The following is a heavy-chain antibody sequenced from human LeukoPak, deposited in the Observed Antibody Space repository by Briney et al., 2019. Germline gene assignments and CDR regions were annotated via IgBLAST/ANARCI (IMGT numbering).Heavy chain of an antibody. CDR1: GGTFSSYA. J-gene: IGHJ4*02. D-gene: IGHD3-16*02. Sequence: SVKVSCKASGGTFSSYAISWVRQAPGQGLEWMGRIIPILGIANYAQKFQGRVTITADKSTSTAYMELSSLRSEDTAEYYCARDNYDYVWGSYRYTTGPYYFDYWGQGTLVTVSS. CDR2: IIPILGIA. V-gene: IGHV1-69*04. CDR3: ARDNYDYVWGSYRYTTGPYYFDY.